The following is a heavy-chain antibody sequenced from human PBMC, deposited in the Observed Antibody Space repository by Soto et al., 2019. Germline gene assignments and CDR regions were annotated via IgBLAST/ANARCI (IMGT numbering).Heavy chain of an antibody. J-gene: IGHJ6*02. CDR3: ARHPVLGYYYDSSGPPDYYYGMDV. CDR2: IYYSGST. Sequence: ETLSLTCTVSGGSISSSSYYWGWIRQPPGKGLEWIGSIYYSGSTYYNPSLKSRVTISVDTSKNQFSLKLSSVTAADTAVYYCARHPVLGYYYDSSGPPDYYYGMDVWGQGTTVTVSS. D-gene: IGHD3-22*01. CDR1: GGSISSSSYY. V-gene: IGHV4-39*01.